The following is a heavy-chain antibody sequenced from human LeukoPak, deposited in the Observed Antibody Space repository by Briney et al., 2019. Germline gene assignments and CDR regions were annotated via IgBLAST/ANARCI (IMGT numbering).Heavy chain of an antibody. J-gene: IGHJ4*02. Sequence: ETLSLTCTVSGGSISNYYWSWVRQAPGKGLEWVANIKKDGSEKYYVDSVKGRFTISRDNAKKSLYLQMNSLGAEDTAVYYCARHLSGITGYTYGRGIDYWGQGTLLTVSS. V-gene: IGHV3-7*01. D-gene: IGHD5-18*01. CDR3: ARHLSGITGYTYGRGIDY. CDR1: GGSISNYY. CDR2: IKKDGSEK.